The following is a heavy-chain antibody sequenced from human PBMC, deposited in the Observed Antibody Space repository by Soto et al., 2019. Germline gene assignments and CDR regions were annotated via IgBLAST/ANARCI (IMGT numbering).Heavy chain of an antibody. V-gene: IGHV3-48*02. CDR1: GFTLSSFD. CDR3: ARVTASGQIFDY. CDR2: VTSSSDLI. D-gene: IGHD2-8*02. Sequence: GGSLRLSCVASGFTLSSFDMNWLRQAPGKGLEWVAFVTSSSDLIHYTDSVKGRFTISRDNAKNTLYLQMNSLGDEDTAVYYCARVTASGQIFDYWGRGTLVTVSS. J-gene: IGHJ4*02.